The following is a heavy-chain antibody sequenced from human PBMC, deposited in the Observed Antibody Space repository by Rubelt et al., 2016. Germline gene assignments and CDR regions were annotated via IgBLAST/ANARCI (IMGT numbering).Heavy chain of an antibody. CDR3: ARETSHMEPIFPASIAVAGPGDY. J-gene: IGHJ4*02. D-gene: IGHD6-19*01. CDR1: GFTFSSYG. Sequence: ESRGGVVQPGRSLRLSCAASGFTFSSYGMHWVRQAPGKGLEWVAVIWYDGSNKYYADSVKGRFTISRDNSKNTLYLQMNSLRAEDTAVYYCARETSHMEPIFPASIAVAGPGDYWGQGTLVTVSS. V-gene: IGHV3-33*01. CDR2: IWYDGSNK.